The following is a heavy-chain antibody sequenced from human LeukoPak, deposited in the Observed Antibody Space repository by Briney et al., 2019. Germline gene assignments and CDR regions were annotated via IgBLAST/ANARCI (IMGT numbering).Heavy chain of an antibody. J-gene: IGHJ4*02. D-gene: IGHD1-26*01. V-gene: IGHV4-30-4*08. CDR1: GGSISSGNYY. CDR3: ARGGSGSYYVGPFDY. CDR2: IYYSGST. Sequence: PSQTLSLTCTVSGGSISSGNYYWSWIRQPPGKGLEWIGYIYYSGSTYYNPSLKSRVTISVDTSKNQFSLKLISVTAADTAVYYCARGGSGSYYVGPFDYWGQGTLVTVSS.